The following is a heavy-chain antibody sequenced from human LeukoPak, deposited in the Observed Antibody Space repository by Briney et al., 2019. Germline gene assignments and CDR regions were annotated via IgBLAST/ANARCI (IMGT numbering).Heavy chain of an antibody. Sequence: SETLSLTCTVSGGSISSYYWSWIRQPPAKGLEWIGYIYYTGSTNYNPSLKSRVTISVDTSKNQFSLKLSSVTAADRAVYYCARRRHCSGDSCYYFDYWGRGALVTVSS. D-gene: IGHD2-15*01. CDR3: ARRRHCSGDSCYYFDY. CDR2: IYYTGST. J-gene: IGHJ4*02. V-gene: IGHV4-59*08. CDR1: GGSISSYY.